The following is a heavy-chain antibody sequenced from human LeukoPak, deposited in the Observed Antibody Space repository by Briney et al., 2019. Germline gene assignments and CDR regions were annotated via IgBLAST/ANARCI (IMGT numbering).Heavy chain of an antibody. V-gene: IGHV1-18*01. J-gene: IGHJ4*02. CDR1: GYTFTSDG. CDR3: GRDLLGCSGGACYSSDF. Sequence: ASVKVSCKASGYTFTSDGISWVRQAPGQGLEWMGWVSGDSSNTNLAQRFQARVTMTTDTSTNTAYMELRSLKSDDTAVYYCGRDLLGCSGGACYSSDFWGQGTQVTVSS. D-gene: IGHD2-15*01. CDR2: VSGDSSNT.